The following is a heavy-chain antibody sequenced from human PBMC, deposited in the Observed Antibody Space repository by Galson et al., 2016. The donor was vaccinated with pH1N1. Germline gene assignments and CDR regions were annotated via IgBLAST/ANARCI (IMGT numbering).Heavy chain of an antibody. CDR3: AINLGSSGYDYFYDS. D-gene: IGHD5-12*01. V-gene: IGHV1-69*13. Sequence: SVKVSCKASGGTFTSSDIGWVQQAPGLGLEWVGGIMPYFGTGTYAQNLQGRVTITADASTSTSYMALSSLTSADTAVYYCAINLGSSGYDYFYDSWGQGTLVAVTS. CDR1: GGTFTSSD. CDR2: IMPYFGTG. J-gene: IGHJ4*02.